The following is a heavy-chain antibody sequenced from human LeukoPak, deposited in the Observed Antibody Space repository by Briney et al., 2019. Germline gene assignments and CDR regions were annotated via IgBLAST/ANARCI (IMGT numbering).Heavy chain of an antibody. J-gene: IGHJ4*02. CDR3: ASDFGY. D-gene: IGHD3-10*01. Sequence: SETLSLTCTVSGGSISTDYWTWVRQPAGKGLEWIGLIYTSGSTKYNPSLKSRVTISLDTSRSQFSLRLTSVTAADTAVYYCASDFGYWGQGTLVTVSS. CDR1: GGSISTDY. CDR2: IYTSGST. V-gene: IGHV4-4*07.